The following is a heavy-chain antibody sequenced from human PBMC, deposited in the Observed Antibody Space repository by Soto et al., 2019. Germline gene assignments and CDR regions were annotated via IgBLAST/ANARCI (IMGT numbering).Heavy chain of an antibody. J-gene: IGHJ4*02. CDR3: ARDQEWTTVTRAFAY. CDR1: GFTFSSYA. Sequence: GGSLRLSCAASGFTFSSYAMHWVRQAPGKGLEWVAVISYDGSNKYYADSVKGRFTISRDNSKNTLYLQMNSLRAEDTAVYYCARDQEWTTVTRAFAYWGQGTLVTVSS. CDR2: ISYDGSNK. D-gene: IGHD4-4*01. V-gene: IGHV3-30-3*01.